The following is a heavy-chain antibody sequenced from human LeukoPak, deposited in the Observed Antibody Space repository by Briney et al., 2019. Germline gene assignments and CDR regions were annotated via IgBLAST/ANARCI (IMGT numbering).Heavy chain of an antibody. CDR2: INHSGST. J-gene: IGHJ4*02. V-gene: IGHV4-34*01. CDR3: ARHRSKWLQSSFDY. Sequence: SETLSLTCAVYGGSFSGYYWSWIRQPPGKGLEWIGEINHSGSTNYNPSLKSRVSISADTSKNQFSLKLNSVTAADTAVYYCARHRSKWLQSSFDYWGQGTLVTVSS. CDR1: GGSFSGYY. D-gene: IGHD5-24*01.